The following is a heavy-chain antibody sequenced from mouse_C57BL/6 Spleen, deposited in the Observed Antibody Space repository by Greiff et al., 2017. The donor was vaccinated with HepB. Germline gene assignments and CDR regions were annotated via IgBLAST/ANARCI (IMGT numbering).Heavy chain of an antibody. CDR2: INPSNGGT. V-gene: IGHV1-53*01. J-gene: IGHJ3*01. CDR1: GYTFTSYW. CDR3: ARGHDYGSSYPSWFAY. D-gene: IGHD1-1*01. Sequence: QVQLQQPGTELVKPGASVKLSCKASGYTFTSYWMHWVKQRPGQGLEWIGNINPSNGGTNYNEKFKSKATLTVDKSSSTAYMQLSSLTSADSAVYYCARGHDYGSSYPSWFAYWGQGTLVTVSA.